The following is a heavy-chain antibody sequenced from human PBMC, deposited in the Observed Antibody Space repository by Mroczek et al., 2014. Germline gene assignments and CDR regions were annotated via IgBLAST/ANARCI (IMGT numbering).Heavy chain of an antibody. J-gene: IGHJ5*02. CDR1: GGSISSYY. CDR2: IYYSGST. Sequence: QVQLVQSGPGLVKPSETLSLTCTVSGGSISSYYWSWIRQPPGKGLEWIGYIYYSGSTNYNPSLKSRVTISVDTSKNQFSLKLSSVTAADTAVYYCARALMGRDGYKLFDPWGQGTLVTVSS. V-gene: IGHV4-59*01. CDR3: ARALMGRDGYKLFDP. D-gene: IGHD5-24*01.